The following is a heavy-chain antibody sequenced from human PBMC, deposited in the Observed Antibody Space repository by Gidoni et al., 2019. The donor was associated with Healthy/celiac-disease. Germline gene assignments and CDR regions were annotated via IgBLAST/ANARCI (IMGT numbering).Heavy chain of an antibody. D-gene: IGHD1-26*01. CDR1: GGTFSSYA. CDR2: IIPIFGTA. CDR3: ARDIEVGATHGDAFDI. V-gene: IGHV1-69*01. J-gene: IGHJ3*02. Sequence: QVQLVQSGAEVKKPGSSVKVSCKASGGTFSSYAISWVRQAPGQGLEWMGGIIPIFGTANYAQKFQGRVTITADESTSTAYMELSSLRSEDTAVYYCARDIEVGATHGDAFDIWGQGTMVTVSS.